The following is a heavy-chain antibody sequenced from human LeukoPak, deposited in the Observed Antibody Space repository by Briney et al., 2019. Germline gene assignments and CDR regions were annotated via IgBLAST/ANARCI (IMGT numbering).Heavy chain of an antibody. J-gene: IGHJ3*02. V-gene: IGHV4-59*01. CDR2: IYYSGST. CDR1: GGSISSYY. Sequence: SETLSLTCTVSGGSISSYYWSWIRQPPGKGLEWIGYIYYSGSTNYNPSLKSRVTISVDTSKNQFSLKLSSVTAADTAVYYCARVDSTTDAFDIWGQGTMVTVSS. CDR3: ARVDSTTDAFDI. D-gene: IGHD2/OR15-2a*01.